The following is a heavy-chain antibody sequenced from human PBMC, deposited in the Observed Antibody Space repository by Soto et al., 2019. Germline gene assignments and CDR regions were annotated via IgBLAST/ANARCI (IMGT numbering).Heavy chain of an antibody. CDR2: VYTSGNT. CDR1: GGSLSSGSSY. CDR3: AREAAETVGDGYWCDP. V-gene: IGHV4-61*02. J-gene: IGHJ5*02. D-gene: IGHD6-13*01. Sequence: QVQLQESGPGLVKPSQTLSLTCAVSGGSLSSGSSYWTWIRQHPGKGLEWIGRVYTSGNTDYNPSLTSRVTVSVDTSKNQFSLKLRFVTAADTAVYYCAREAAETVGDGYWCDPWGQGTLVIVSS.